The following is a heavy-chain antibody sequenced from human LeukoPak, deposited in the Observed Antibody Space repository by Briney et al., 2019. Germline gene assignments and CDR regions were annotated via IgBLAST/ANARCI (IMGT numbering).Heavy chain of an antibody. CDR3: AREIAAAGNIDY. D-gene: IGHD6-13*01. CDR1: GFTFSSYA. CDR2: ISYDGSNK. J-gene: IGHJ4*02. Sequence: GRSLRLSCAASGFTFSSYAMHWVRQAPGKGLEWVAVISYDGSNKYYADSVKGRFTISRDNSKNTLYLQVNSLRAEDTAVYYCAREIAAAGNIDYWGQGTLVTVSS. V-gene: IGHV3-30-3*01.